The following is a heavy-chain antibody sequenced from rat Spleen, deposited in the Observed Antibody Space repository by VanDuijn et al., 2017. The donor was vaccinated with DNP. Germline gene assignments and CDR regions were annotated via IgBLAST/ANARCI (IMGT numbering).Heavy chain of an antibody. Sequence: EVQLVESGGGLVQPGGSMKLSCGASGLTFSDYSMAWVRQAPKRGLEWVATIVYDGSGAYYGDSVTGRFTISRDNAKRTLYLQMDSLTSEDTATYYCTTHGSISSISTGVMVVWGQGTSVTVSS. D-gene: IGHD1-2*01. J-gene: IGHJ4*01. CDR3: TTHGSISSISTGVMVV. V-gene: IGHV5-22*01. CDR1: GLTFSDYS. CDR2: IVYDGSGA.